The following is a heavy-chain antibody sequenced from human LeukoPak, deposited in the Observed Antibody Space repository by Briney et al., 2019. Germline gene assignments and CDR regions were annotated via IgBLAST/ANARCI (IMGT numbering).Heavy chain of an antibody. D-gene: IGHD1-26*01. J-gene: IGHJ4*02. Sequence: SETLSLTCTVSGGTISRSAYYWGWIRQPPGKGLEWIGSFYHSGSTYYNPSLKSRVTISLDTSKNQFSLKLSSVTAADTAVYCCARVRRVGATPFDYWGQGTLVTVSS. CDR3: ARVRRVGATPFDY. CDR1: GGTISRSAYY. V-gene: IGHV4-39*07. CDR2: FYHSGST.